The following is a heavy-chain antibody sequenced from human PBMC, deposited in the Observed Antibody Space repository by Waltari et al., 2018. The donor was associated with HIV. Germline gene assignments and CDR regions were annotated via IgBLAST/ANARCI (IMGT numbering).Heavy chain of an antibody. CDR3: AKDQGGIAVSGTPGDY. CDR1: GYTFTGYY. CDR2: SNANSGGT. D-gene: IGHD6-19*01. V-gene: IGHV1-2*06. J-gene: IGHJ4*02. Sequence: QVQLVQSGAEVKKPGASVKVSCKASGYTFTGYYMHWVRQAPGQGIEWMGQSNANSGGTNEGKNSYGGDTMTRDRSITTVYMGLSRLRSDDTAVYYGAKDQGGIAVSGTPGDYWGQGTLGTVSS.